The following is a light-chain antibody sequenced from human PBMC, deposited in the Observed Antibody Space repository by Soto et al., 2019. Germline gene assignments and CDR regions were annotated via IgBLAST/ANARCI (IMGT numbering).Light chain of an antibody. CDR3: QQSHSTPYT. CDR1: QSISSS. V-gene: IGKV1-39*01. J-gene: IGKJ2*01. CDR2: AAS. Sequence: DIQMTQSPSSLPAPVGDRVTITCRASQSISSSLNWYQQKPGKAPKLLIYAASSLQSGVPLRFSGSGSGTDFTLTISSLQPEDFATYYCQQSHSTPYTFGQGTKLEIK.